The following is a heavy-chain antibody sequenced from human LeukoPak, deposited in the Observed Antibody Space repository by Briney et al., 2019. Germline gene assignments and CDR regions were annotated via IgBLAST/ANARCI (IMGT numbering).Heavy chain of an antibody. Sequence: GGSLRLSCAASGFTFSNYNMNWVRQTPGKGLEWVSSITSSSVYIYYADSVKGRFTISRDNSKNALYLQMNSLRAEDTAVYYCAKSPSAVAGSELKYWGQGTLVTVSS. CDR2: ITSSSVYI. D-gene: IGHD6-19*01. J-gene: IGHJ4*02. V-gene: IGHV3-21*01. CDR1: GFTFSNYN. CDR3: AKSPSAVAGSELKY.